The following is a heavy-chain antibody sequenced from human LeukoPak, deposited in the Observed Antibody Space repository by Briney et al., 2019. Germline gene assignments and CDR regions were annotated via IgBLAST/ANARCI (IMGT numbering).Heavy chain of an antibody. CDR1: GYSISSGYY. J-gene: IGHJ4*02. V-gene: IGHV4-38-2*01. CDR2: IYHSGST. Sequence: SETLSLTCAVSGYSISSGYYWGWIRQPPGKGLEWIGSIYHSGSTYYNPSLKSRVTISVDTSKNQFSLNLSSVTAADTAVYYCASSSRFFGVVTTFDYWGQGTLVTVSS. D-gene: IGHD3-3*01. CDR3: ASSSRFFGVVTTFDY.